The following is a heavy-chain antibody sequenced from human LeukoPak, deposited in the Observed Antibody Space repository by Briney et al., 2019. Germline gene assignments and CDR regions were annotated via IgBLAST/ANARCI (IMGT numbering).Heavy chain of an antibody. Sequence: ASVKVSCKASGYTFTGYYLHWVRQAPGQGPEWMGRINPNSGGTNYAQKFQGRVTMTRDTSINTAYMELSRLRSDDTAVYYCARETKLEWLLTFDYWGQGTLVTVSS. CDR1: GYTFTGYY. CDR2: INPNSGGT. CDR3: ARETKLEWLLTFDY. J-gene: IGHJ4*02. D-gene: IGHD3-3*01. V-gene: IGHV1-2*06.